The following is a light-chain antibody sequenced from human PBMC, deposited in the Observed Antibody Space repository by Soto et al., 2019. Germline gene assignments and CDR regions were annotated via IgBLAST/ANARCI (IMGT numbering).Light chain of an antibody. CDR3: KSRTTRNTLV. J-gene: IGLJ3*02. V-gene: IGLV2-14*01. CDR2: EVT. Sequence: QSVLTQPASVSGSPGQSITISCTGTSSDVGGYNYVSWYQQHPGKAPKLIIYEVTHRPSGGSSRFYGSRSGNTASLTISGLQAEDEADYYCKSRTTRNTLVFGGGTKVTVL. CDR1: SSDVGGYNY.